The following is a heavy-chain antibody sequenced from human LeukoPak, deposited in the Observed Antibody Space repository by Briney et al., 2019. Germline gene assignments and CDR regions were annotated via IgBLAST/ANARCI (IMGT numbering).Heavy chain of an antibody. CDR1: GYTFTSYG. J-gene: IGHJ4*02. CDR3: ARIQDDFWSGYFSEYYFDC. CDR2: ISAYNGNT. D-gene: IGHD3-3*01. V-gene: IGHV1-18*01. Sequence: ASVKVSCKASGYTFTSYGISWVRQAPGQGLEWMGWISAYNGNTNYAQKLQGRVTMTTDTSTSTAYMELRSLRSDDTAVYYCARIQDDFWSGYFSEYYFDCWGQGTLVTVSS.